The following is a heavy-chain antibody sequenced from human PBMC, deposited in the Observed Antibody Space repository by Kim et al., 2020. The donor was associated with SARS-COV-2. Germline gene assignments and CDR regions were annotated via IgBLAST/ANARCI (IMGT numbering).Heavy chain of an antibody. Sequence: SVKVSCKASGGTFSSYAISWVRQAPGQGLEWMGGIIPIFGTANYAQKFQGRVTITADESTSTAYMELSSLRSEDTAVYYCARVTWVSYLPSPHYYGMDVWGQGTTVTVSS. CDR2: IIPIFGTA. J-gene: IGHJ6*02. CDR3: ARVTWVSYLPSPHYYGMDV. V-gene: IGHV1-69*13. CDR1: GGTFSSYA.